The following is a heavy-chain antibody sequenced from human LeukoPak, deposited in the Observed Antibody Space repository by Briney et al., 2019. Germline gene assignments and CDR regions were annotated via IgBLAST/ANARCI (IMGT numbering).Heavy chain of an antibody. CDR3: ARLRVTSNYCMDV. CDR2: IKLDGSEK. V-gene: IGHV3-7*01. Sequence: GGSLRLSCAASEFTFSRNWMTWVRQAPGKGLEWVANIKLDGSEKNYVDSVKGRFTISRDNAKNSLYLQMDSLRAEDTAVYYCARLRVTSNYCMDVWGKGTTVTVS. D-gene: IGHD4-17*01. J-gene: IGHJ6*03. CDR1: EFTFSRNW.